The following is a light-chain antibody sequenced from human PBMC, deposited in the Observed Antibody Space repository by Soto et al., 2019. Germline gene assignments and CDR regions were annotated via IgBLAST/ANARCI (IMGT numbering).Light chain of an antibody. J-gene: IGLJ2*01. CDR3: CSYATSNTVI. V-gene: IGLV2-23*01. Sequence: QSVLTQPATVSGSPGQSITISCTGTSSDVGNYDLVSWYQQHPGRAPKLILYEGSKRPSGVSNRFSGSKSGNTASLTVSGLLAEDEADYYCCSYATSNTVIFGGGTKVTVL. CDR1: SSDVGNYDL. CDR2: EGS.